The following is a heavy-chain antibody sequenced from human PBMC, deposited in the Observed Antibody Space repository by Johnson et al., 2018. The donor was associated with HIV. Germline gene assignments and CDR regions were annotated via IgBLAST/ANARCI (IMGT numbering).Heavy chain of an antibody. V-gene: IGHV3-7*05. CDR1: GFTFSSYW. CDR2: IKQDGSER. J-gene: IGHJ3*02. Sequence: MQLVESGGGLVQPGGSLRLSCEASGFTFSSYWMSWVRQAPGKGLEWVANIKQDGSERYYVDSVKGRFTISRDNAKNSLYLQMNSLRAEDTAVYYCARGFDAFDIWGQGTMVTVSS. CDR3: ARGFDAFDI.